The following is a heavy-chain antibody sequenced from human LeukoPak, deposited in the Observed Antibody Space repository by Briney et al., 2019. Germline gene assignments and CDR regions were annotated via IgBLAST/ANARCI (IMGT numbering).Heavy chain of an antibody. V-gene: IGHV1-2*02. CDR3: AKSRGRTDGSGNYRYYFDY. CDR1: GYTFTCYY. D-gene: IGHD3-10*01. Sequence: ASVKVSCKSSGYTFTCYYLHWVRQAPGQGLEWMGWINPNNGGTSFAQKFQGRVTMTRDTSISTAYMELSSLRSDDTAVFYCAKSRGRTDGSGNYRYYFDYWGQGTLVTVSS. J-gene: IGHJ4*02. CDR2: INPNNGGT.